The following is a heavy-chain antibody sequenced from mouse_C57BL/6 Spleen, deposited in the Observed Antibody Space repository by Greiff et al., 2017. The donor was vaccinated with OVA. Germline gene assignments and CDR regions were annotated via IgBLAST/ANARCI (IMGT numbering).Heavy chain of an antibody. CDR2: ISSGSSTI. Sequence: DVMLVESGGGLVKPGGSLKLSCAASGFTFSDYGMHWVRQAPEKGLEWVAYISSGSSTIYYADTVKGRFTISRDNAKNTLFLQMTSLRSEDTAMYYCARGLLTTVVAPMDYWGQGTSVTVSS. J-gene: IGHJ4*01. V-gene: IGHV5-17*01. D-gene: IGHD1-1*01. CDR3: ARGLLTTVVAPMDY. CDR1: GFTFSDYG.